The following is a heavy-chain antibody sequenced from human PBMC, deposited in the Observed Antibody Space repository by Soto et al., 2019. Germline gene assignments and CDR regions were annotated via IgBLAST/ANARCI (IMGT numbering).Heavy chain of an antibody. CDR3: ARVGPWVPYYYDSSPYTFENWFDP. J-gene: IGHJ5*02. D-gene: IGHD3-22*01. CDR2: IYHGRST. Sequence: PSETLSLTCAVSGYSLSSGYYWGWLRQPPGKGLEWVGSIYHGRSTYYNASLNTRVTLSIDTPNNHVTLILNSLTAADTAVYYFARVGPWVPYYYDSSPYTFENWFDPWGQGTLVTVSS. CDR1: GYSLSSGYY. V-gene: IGHV4-38-2*01.